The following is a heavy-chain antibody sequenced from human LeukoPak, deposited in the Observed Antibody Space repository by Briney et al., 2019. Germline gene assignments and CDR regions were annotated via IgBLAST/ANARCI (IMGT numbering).Heavy chain of an antibody. CDR3: ARDPGYCTNGLCDY. CDR2: IYYSGST. D-gene: IGHD2-8*01. Sequence: PSETLSLTCTVSGYSISSGYYWGRIRPPPGKGLEWIGSIYYSGSTYYNPSLKSRVTISVDTSKNQFSLKLSSVTAADTAVYYCARDPGYCTNGLCDYWGQGTLVTVSS. J-gene: IGHJ4*02. CDR1: GYSISSGYY. V-gene: IGHV4-38-2*02.